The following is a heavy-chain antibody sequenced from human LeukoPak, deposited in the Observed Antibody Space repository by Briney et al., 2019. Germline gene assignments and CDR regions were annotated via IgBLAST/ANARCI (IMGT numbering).Heavy chain of an antibody. CDR2: IYTSGST. CDR3: ARRGRRGYGDYVRLYYFDY. V-gene: IGHV4-4*07. CDR1: GGSISSYY. Sequence: SETLSLTCTVSGGSISSYYWSWIRQPAGKGLEWIGRIYTSGSTNYNPSLKSRVTMSVDTSKNQFSLKLSSVTAADTAVYYCARRGRRGYGDYVRLYYFDYWGQGTLVTVSS. J-gene: IGHJ4*02. D-gene: IGHD4-17*01.